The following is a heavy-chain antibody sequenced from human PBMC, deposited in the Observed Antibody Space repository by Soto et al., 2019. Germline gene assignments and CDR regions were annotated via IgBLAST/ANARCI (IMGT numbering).Heavy chain of an antibody. Sequence: EVRLLESGGGLVQPGGSLRLSCAASGFTFSSYAMSWVRQAPGKGLEWVSTISGSDGGTYYADSMKGRFTISRDNSKNTLYLQMYSLRVEDTAVYYCARESDHWGQGTLVTVSS. CDR3: ARESDH. J-gene: IGHJ4*02. V-gene: IGHV3-23*01. CDR1: GFTFSSYA. CDR2: ISGSDGGT.